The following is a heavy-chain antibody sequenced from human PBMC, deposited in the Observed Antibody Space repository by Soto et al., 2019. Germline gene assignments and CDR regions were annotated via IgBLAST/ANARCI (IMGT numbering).Heavy chain of an antibody. J-gene: IGHJ5*02. Sequence: QVQLVQSGAEVKKPGSSVKVSCKASGGTFSTYTITWVRQAPGQGLEWMGRIIPIIGIINYAQKFQGRVTISAEKFTVTSYMALTGLRSDDTAVYYCAGDPDSHYNDSHASSYPWGQGTLVTVYS. D-gene: IGHD4-4*01. V-gene: IGHV1-69*08. CDR3: AGDPDSHYNDSHASSYP. CDR2: IIPIIGII. CDR1: GGTFSTYT.